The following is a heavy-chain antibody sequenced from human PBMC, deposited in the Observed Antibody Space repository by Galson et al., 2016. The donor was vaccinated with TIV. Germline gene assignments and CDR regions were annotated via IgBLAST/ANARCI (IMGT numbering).Heavy chain of an antibody. J-gene: IGHJ4*02. CDR2: IFTDGTT. CDR1: GGSASRYY. D-gene: IGHD5-18*01. V-gene: IGHV4-4*07. CDR3: ATVNTNSRKYFDY. Sequence: LSLTCSVSGGSASRYYWSWVRQSPGKGLEWIGRIFTDGTTTYNPSLKSRVAISVDTSRRQFSLRLRSVTAADTALYYCATVNTNSRKYFDYWGQGIQVTVS.